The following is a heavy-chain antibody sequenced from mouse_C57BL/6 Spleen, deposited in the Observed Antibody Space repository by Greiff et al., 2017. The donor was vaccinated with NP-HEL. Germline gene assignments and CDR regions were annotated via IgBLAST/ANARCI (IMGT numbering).Heavy chain of an antibody. CDR2: IYPGSGST. CDR1: GYTFTSYW. V-gene: IGHV1-55*01. D-gene: IGHD1-1*01. Sequence: QVQLKQPGAELVKPGASVKMSCKASGYTFTSYWITWVKQRPGQGLEWIGDIYPGSGSTNYNEKFKSKATLTVDTSSSTAYMQLSSLTSEDSAVYYCERWGYGSNAMDYWGQGTSVTVSS. CDR3: ERWGYGSNAMDY. J-gene: IGHJ4*01.